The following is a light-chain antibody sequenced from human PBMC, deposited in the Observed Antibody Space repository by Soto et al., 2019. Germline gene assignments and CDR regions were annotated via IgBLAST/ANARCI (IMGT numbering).Light chain of an antibody. CDR1: GSDVGGYNY. V-gene: IGLV2-14*01. CDR3: SSYTSSSTPLYV. CDR2: DVS. Sequence: QSVLTQPASVSGSPGQSITISCTGTGSDVGGYNYVSWYQQHPGKAPKLMIYDVSNRPSGVSNRFSGSKSGNTASLTISGLQAEDEADYYCSSYTSSSTPLYVFGTGTKVTV. J-gene: IGLJ1*01.